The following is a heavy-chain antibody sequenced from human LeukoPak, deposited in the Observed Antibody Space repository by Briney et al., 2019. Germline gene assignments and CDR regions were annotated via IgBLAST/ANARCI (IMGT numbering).Heavy chain of an antibody. D-gene: IGHD3-10*01. V-gene: IGHV3-48*01. J-gene: IGHJ3*02. CDR3: ARGWFGEMAFDI. Sequence: GGSLRLSCAASGFTFSSYSMNWVRQAPGKGLEWVSYISSSSSTIYYADSVKGRFTISRDNARNSLYLQMNSLRAEDTAVYYCARGWFGEMAFDIWGQGTTVTVSS. CDR2: ISSSSSTI. CDR1: GFTFSSYS.